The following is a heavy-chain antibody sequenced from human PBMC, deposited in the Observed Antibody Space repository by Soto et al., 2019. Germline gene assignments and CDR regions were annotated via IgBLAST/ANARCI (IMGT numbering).Heavy chain of an antibody. J-gene: IGHJ5*02. CDR2: IYYSGST. V-gene: IGHV4-39*01. CDR1: GGSISSSSYY. Sequence: QLQLQESGPGLVKPSETLSLTCTVSGGSISSSSYYWGWIRQPPGKGLEWIGSIYYSGSTYYNPSLKSRVTISVDTSKNQFSLKLSSVTAADTAVYYCARQSLEARMVRGVIDWFDPWGQGTLVTVSS. CDR3: ARQSLEARMVRGVIDWFDP. D-gene: IGHD3-10*01.